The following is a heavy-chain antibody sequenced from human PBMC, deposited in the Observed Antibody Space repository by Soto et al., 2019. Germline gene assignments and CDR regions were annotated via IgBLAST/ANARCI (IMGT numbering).Heavy chain of an antibody. CDR3: ARVLYYGSGSYSPYGMDV. D-gene: IGHD3-10*01. CDR1: GVSFNNNG. V-gene: IGHV1-69*01. CDR2: VSPPFRTS. Sequence: QVQLRQSGAEVKNPGSSVKVSCKTSGVSFNNNGVGGVRRAPVHGLEWMGGVSPPFRTSNYARKFQGRISITAHASTGTVNRELSSLTSEDTAQYYCARVLYYGSGSYSPYGMDVWGQGPTVTVSS. J-gene: IGHJ6*02.